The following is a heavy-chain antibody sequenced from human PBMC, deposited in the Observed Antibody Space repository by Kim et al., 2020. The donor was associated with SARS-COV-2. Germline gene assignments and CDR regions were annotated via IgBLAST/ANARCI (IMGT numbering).Heavy chain of an antibody. V-gene: IGHV1-8*01. CDR3: ARGDRYCSSASCYNF. CDR1: GYTFTSYD. D-gene: IGHD2-2*02. J-gene: IGHJ4*02. Sequence: ASVKVSCKASGYTFTSYDINWVRQATGQGLEWMGWVNPNSGNTGYAQKFQGRVTMTRYTSISTAYMELSNLRSDDTAMYYCARGDRYCSSASCYNFWGQGTLVTVST. CDR2: VNPNSGNT.